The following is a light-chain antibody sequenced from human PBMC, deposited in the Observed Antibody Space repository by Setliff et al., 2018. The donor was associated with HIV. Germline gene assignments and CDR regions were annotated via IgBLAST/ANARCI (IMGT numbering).Light chain of an antibody. V-gene: IGLV2-11*01. CDR2: DVI. J-gene: IGLJ1*01. CDR3: CSYAGSHTFV. CDR1: SSDVGAYSL. Sequence: QSALTQPASVSGSPGQSITISCTGTSSDVGAYSLVSWYQQHPGKAPKLMIYDVIKRPSGVPDRFSGSKSGNTASLTISGLQAEDEADYYCCSYAGSHTFVFGTGTKVTVL.